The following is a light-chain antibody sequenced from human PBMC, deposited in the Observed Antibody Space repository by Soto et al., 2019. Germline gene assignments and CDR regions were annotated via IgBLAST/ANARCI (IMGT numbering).Light chain of an antibody. V-gene: IGLV2-8*01. CDR2: EVS. J-gene: IGLJ3*02. CDR1: SSDVGGYNF. CDR3: CSYAGSNNLV. Sequence: QSALTQPPSASGSPGQSVTISCTGTSSDVGGYNFVSWYQQHPGKAPKLLIYEVSKRPSGVPDRFSGSKSGNTASLTVSGLQAEDEADYYCCSYAGSNNLVFGGGTKVT.